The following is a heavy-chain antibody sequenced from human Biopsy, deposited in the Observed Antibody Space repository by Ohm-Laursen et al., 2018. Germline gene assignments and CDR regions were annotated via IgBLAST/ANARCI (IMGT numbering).Heavy chain of an antibody. CDR2: IYPGGST. V-gene: IGHV4-4*07. Sequence: PSQTLSLTCNVSGGDINNYYWSWIRQPAGKGLEWIGRIYPGGSTNYNPSLKSRVTMSVDTSKKRLSLRLRSVTAADTAMYYCASVVLGPTNDAFDLWGQGTMVVVSS. CDR1: GGDINNYY. D-gene: IGHD3-22*01. J-gene: IGHJ3*01. CDR3: ASVVLGPTNDAFDL.